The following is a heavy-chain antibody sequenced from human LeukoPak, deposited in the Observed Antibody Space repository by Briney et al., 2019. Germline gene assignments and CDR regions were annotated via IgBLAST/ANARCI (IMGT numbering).Heavy chain of an antibody. CDR2: IYYSGST. Sequence: PSETLSLTCTVSGSSIRSSDWSWIRQPPGKGLEWIGYIYYSGSTNYNHYLKSRVTISVDTSKNQFSLKLSSVTAADTAVYYCARDLDGSGGDSPFDYWGQGTLVTVSS. J-gene: IGHJ4*02. V-gene: IGHV4-59*01. CDR1: GSSIRSSD. CDR3: ARDLDGSGGDSPFDY. D-gene: IGHD2-21*01.